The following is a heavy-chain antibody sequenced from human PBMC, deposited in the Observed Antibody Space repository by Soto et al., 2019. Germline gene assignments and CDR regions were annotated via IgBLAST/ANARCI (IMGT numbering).Heavy chain of an antibody. CDR1: GGSIRHYY. CDR3: ARDYGVAARPGRLGFDY. D-gene: IGHD6-6*01. J-gene: IGHJ4*02. V-gene: IGHV4-59*01. CDR2: IYYSGST. Sequence: QVQLQEAGPGLVKPSETLSLTCTVSGGSIRHYYWSWIRQPPWKGLEWIGYIYYSGSTNYHPSLKSRVTISVDTSKNQFSLKLSSVTAADTAVYFCARDYGVAARPGRLGFDYWGQGILVTVSS.